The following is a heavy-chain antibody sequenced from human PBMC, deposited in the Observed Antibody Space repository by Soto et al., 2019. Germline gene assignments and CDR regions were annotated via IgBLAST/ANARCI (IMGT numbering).Heavy chain of an antibody. CDR3: ARDYYDSSGRPTIDY. CDR1: GGSISASSYY. V-gene: IGHV4-39*07. CDR2: MDYSGST. J-gene: IGHJ4*02. D-gene: IGHD3-22*01. Sequence: SETLSLTCTVSGGSISASSYYWGWIRQPPGKGLEWIGSMDYSGSTYYNPSLKSRVTISVDTSKNQFSLKLSSVTAADTAVYYCARDYYDSSGRPTIDYWGQGTLVTVS.